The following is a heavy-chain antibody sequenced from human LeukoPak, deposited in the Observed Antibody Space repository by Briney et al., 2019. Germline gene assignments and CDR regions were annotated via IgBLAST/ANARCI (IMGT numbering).Heavy chain of an antibody. CDR2: MNPNSGNT. D-gene: IGHD6-13*01. Sequence: ASVKVSCKPSGYTFTSYDINWVRQATGQGLEWMGWMNPNSGNTGYAQKFQGRVTMTRNASISTAYMELSSLRSEDTAVYYCARGVRQQLVQYYFDYWGQGTLVTVSS. J-gene: IGHJ4*02. V-gene: IGHV1-8*01. CDR1: GYTFTSYD. CDR3: ARGVRQQLVQYYFDY.